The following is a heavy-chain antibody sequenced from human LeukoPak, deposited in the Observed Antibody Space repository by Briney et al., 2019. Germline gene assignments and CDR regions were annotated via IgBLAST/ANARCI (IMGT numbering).Heavy chain of an antibody. CDR1: GGSISSSSYY. J-gene: IGHJ3*02. CDR3: ARQMYRGAFDI. V-gene: IGHV4-39*01. Sequence: PSETLSLTCTVSGGSISSSSYYWGWIRQPPGKGLEWIGSIYYSGSTYYNPSLKSRVTISVDTSKNQFSLKLSSVTAADTAVYYCARQMYRGAFDIWGQGTMVTVSS. CDR2: IYYSGST. D-gene: IGHD3-10*01.